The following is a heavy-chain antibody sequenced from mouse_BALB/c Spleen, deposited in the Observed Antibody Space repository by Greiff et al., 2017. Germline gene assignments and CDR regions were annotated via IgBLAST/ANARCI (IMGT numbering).Heavy chain of an antibody. CDR3: ARKQYGNYGVDYYAMDD. Sequence: QVQLQQPGAELVKPGASVKLSCKASGYTFTSYWMHWVKQRPGQGLEWIGEINPSNGRTNYNEKFKSKATLTVDKSSSTAYMQLSSLTSEDSVVYYWARKQYGNYGVDYYAMDDWGQGTSVTVSS. CDR2: INPSNGRT. V-gene: IGHV1S81*02. J-gene: IGHJ4*01. D-gene: IGHD2-10*02. CDR1: GYTFTSYW.